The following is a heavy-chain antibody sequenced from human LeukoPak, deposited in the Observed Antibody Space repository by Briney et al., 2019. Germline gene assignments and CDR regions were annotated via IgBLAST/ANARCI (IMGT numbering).Heavy chain of an antibody. D-gene: IGHD4-17*01. CDR1: GYSFPTYW. CDR2: IYPGDSDT. J-gene: IGHJ5*02. V-gene: IGHV5-51*01. CDR3: ARAVSTVTKIWLDP. Sequence: GESLKISCKGSGYSFPTYWIAWVRQMPGKGLEWMGIIYPGDSDTTYSPSFQGQVTISADRSINTAYLQWSSLKASDTAMYYCARAVSTVTKIWLDPWGQGTLVTVSS.